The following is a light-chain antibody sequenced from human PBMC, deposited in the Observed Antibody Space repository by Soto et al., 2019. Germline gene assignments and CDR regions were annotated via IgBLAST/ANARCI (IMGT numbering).Light chain of an antibody. J-gene: IGKJ4*01. CDR1: QSISSY. V-gene: IGKV1-39*01. CDR3: QQSYSTPRLT. Sequence: DIQMTQSPSSLSASVGDRVTITCRASQSISSYLNLYQQKPGKAPKLLIYAASSLQSGVPSRFSGGGCGTHFTLTISSLQPEDFATYYCQQSYSTPRLTFGGGTKVEIK. CDR2: AAS.